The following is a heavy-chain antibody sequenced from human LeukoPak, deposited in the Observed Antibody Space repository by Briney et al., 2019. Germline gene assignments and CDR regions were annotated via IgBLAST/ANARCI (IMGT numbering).Heavy chain of an antibody. CDR1: GFTFSSYA. CDR3: AKDDYDILTGYYWVSMDV. J-gene: IGHJ6*02. Sequence: GGSLRLSCAASGFTFSSYAMSWVRQAPGKGLEWVSAISGSGGSTYYADSVKGRFTISRDNSKNTLYLQMNSLRAEDTAVYYCAKDDYDILTGYYWVSMDVWGQGTTVTVSS. D-gene: IGHD3-9*01. V-gene: IGHV3-23*01. CDR2: ISGSGGST.